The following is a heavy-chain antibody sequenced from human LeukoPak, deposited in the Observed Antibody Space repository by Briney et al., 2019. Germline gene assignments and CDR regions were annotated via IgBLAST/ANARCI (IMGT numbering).Heavy chain of an antibody. CDR1: GGAFSSYA. J-gene: IGHJ4*02. CDR3: ARESRDGYNFDY. CDR2: IIPIFGTA. V-gene: IGHV1-69*05. Sequence: SVKVSCKASGGAFSSYATSWVRQAPGQGLEWMGRIIPIFGTANYARKFQGRVTITTDESTSTAYMELSSLRSEDTAVYYCARESRDGYNFDYWGQGTLVTVSS. D-gene: IGHD5-24*01.